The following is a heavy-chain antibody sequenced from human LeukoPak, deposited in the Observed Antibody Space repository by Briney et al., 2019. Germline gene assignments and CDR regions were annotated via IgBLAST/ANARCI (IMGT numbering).Heavy chain of an antibody. D-gene: IGHD6-25*01. Sequence: GESLKISCKGSGYSFTTYWIGWVRQMPGKGLEWTGIIYPGDSDTRYSPSFQGQVSISADKSFSTAYLQWSGLKAWDTAMYYCARRAASSPWNYFEYWGQGTLVTVSS. CDR3: ARRAASSPWNYFEY. CDR2: IYPGDSDT. J-gene: IGHJ4*02. V-gene: IGHV5-51*01. CDR1: GYSFTTYW.